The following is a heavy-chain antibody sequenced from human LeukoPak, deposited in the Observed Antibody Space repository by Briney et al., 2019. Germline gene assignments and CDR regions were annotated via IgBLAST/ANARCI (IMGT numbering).Heavy chain of an antibody. J-gene: IGHJ6*02. CDR2: IYSGGST. Sequence: GGSLRLSCAASGFTFSSYSLNWVRQAPGKGLEWVSVIYSGGSTYYADSVKGRFTISRDNSKNTLYLQMNSLRAEDTAVYYCEMGINYYYGMDVWGQGTTVTVSS. V-gene: IGHV3-53*01. D-gene: IGHD7-27*01. CDR1: GFTFSSYS. CDR3: EMGINYYYGMDV.